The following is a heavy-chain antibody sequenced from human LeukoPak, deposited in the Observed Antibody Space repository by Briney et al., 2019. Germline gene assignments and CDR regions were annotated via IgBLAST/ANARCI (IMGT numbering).Heavy chain of an antibody. Sequence: XVKVSCKASGGTFSSYAISWVRQAPGQGLEWMGGIIPIFGTANYAQKLQGRVTITTDESTSTAYMELSSLRSEDTAVYYCARNGYCSGGSCYAPLYYYMDVWGKGTTVTVSS. CDR1: GGTFSSYA. CDR3: ARNGYCSGGSCYAPLYYYMDV. V-gene: IGHV1-69*05. J-gene: IGHJ6*03. D-gene: IGHD2-15*01. CDR2: IIPIFGTA.